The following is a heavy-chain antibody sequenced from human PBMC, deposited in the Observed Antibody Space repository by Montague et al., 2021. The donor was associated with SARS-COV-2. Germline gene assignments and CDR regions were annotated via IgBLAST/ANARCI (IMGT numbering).Heavy chain of an antibody. CDR2: ITYEGSKK. CDR3: AKPNEIFWLGQFSRDAFEI. CDR1: GFTFNNYG. D-gene: IGHD3-9*01. Sequence: SLRLSCAGSGFTFNNYGIHWVRHIEGKGLEWVAAITYEGSKKKYADSVKGRFTISRDSFKNTVYLQMNSLKPEDTAGYYCAKPNEIFWLGQFSRDAFEIWGQGTMVTVSS. J-gene: IGHJ3*02. V-gene: IGHV3-30*18.